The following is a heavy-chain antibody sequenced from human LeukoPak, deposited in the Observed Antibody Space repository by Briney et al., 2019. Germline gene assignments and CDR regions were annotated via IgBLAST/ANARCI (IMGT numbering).Heavy chain of an antibody. J-gene: IGHJ4*02. D-gene: IGHD3-10*01. CDR3: AGDQGWFGESAANDY. CDR2: IRAYNGIT. V-gene: IGHV1-18*04. Sequence: ASVKVSCKASGYTFTSYGISWVRQAPGQGLEWMGWIRAYNGITNYGQKLQGRVTMTTDTSTSTAYMELRSLRSGDTAVYYCAGDQGWFGESAANDYWGQGTLVTVSS. CDR1: GYTFTSYG.